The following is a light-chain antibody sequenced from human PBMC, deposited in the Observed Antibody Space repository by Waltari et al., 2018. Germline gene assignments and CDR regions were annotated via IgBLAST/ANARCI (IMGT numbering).Light chain of an antibody. CDR3: CSFAGSSISMV. V-gene: IGLV2-23*02. J-gene: IGLJ2*01. Sequence: QSALTQPASVSGSPGQSITVSCTGTSRDVGRYNLVSWYQQHPGTAPKLIIYEVSERPSGVSDRFSGSKSGNTASLTISGLQAEDEGDYYCCSFAGSSISMVFGGGTKLTVL. CDR2: EVS. CDR1: SRDVGRYNL.